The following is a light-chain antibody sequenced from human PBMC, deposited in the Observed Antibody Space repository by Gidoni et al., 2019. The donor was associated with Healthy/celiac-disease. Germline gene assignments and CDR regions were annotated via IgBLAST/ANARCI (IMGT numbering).Light chain of an antibody. V-gene: IGKV1-39*01. J-gene: IGKJ1*01. Sequence: DIQMTQSPSSLSASVGDRVTITCRASQSISSFLNWYQHKQGKAPKLLIYAASSLQSGVPSRFSGTGSGTDFTLTISSLQPEDFATYYCQQSYSTPPTFGQGTKVEIK. CDR2: AAS. CDR3: QQSYSTPPT. CDR1: QSISSF.